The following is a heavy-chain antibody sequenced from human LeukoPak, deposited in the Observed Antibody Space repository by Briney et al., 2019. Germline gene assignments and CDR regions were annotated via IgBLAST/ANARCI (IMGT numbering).Heavy chain of an antibody. D-gene: IGHD3-22*01. CDR1: EFTFSNYW. CDR3: ARDPDSGGYSTFQL. CDR2: IKGDGSST. Sequence: GGSLRLSCAASEFTFSNYWMHWVRQAPGKGLVWVSRIKGDGSSTTYADSVKGRFTTSRDNARKMLYLQMNSLRAEDTAVYYCARDPDSGGYSTFQLWGQGTLVTVSS. V-gene: IGHV3-74*01. J-gene: IGHJ1*01.